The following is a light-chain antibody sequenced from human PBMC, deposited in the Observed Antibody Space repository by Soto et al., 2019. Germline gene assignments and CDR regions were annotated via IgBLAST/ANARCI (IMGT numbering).Light chain of an antibody. CDR1: QCIGRY. J-gene: IGKJ4*01. Sequence: EIVWTQSPATLSLSPGERVTLSCRASQCIGRYLAWYQHKPGQAPRLLIYDASNRATGIPARFSGSGSGTDFTLTISSLEPEDFADYYCQQRANWLTFGGGTKVEIK. CDR3: QQRANWLT. CDR2: DAS. V-gene: IGKV3-11*01.